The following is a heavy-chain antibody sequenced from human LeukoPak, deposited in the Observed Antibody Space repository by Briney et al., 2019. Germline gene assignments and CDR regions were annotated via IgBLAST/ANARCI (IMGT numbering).Heavy chain of an antibody. Sequence: RSSETLSLTCAVYGGSFSGYYWSWIRQPPGKGLEWIGEINHSGSTNYNPSLKSRVTISVDTSKNQFSLKLSSVTAADTAVYYCARSRDGYNYNPDYWGQGTLVTVSS. V-gene: IGHV4-34*01. CDR2: INHSGST. CDR1: GGSFSGYY. J-gene: IGHJ4*02. D-gene: IGHD5-24*01. CDR3: ARSRDGYNYNPDY.